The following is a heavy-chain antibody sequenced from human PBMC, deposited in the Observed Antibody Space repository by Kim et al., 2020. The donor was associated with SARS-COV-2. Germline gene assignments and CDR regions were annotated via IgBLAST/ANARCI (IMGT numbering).Heavy chain of an antibody. J-gene: IGHJ6*02. CDR3: ARVVTYHYGMDV. Sequence: NYHTSLKSRVIMSVATSKNQFSLNLSSVTAADTAVYYCARVVTYHYGMDVWGQGTTVTVSS. V-gene: IGHV4-4*07.